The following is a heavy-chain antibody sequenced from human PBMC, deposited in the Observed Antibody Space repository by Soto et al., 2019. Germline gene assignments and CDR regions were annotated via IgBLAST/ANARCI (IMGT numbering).Heavy chain of an antibody. CDR1: GFSLSAYGMC. Sequence: GPTLVNPTQTLTLTCTFSGFSLSAYGMCVTWLRQPPGKALEWLALIDFDDDRFYSTSLQTRLSISRDTSKNQVVLRMTNMDPTDTATYYCGRIPGRSWRVDHWVQGTLVTVSS. J-gene: IGHJ4*02. D-gene: IGHD6-13*01. V-gene: IGHV2-70*01. CDR2: IDFDDDR. CDR3: GRIPGRSWRVDH.